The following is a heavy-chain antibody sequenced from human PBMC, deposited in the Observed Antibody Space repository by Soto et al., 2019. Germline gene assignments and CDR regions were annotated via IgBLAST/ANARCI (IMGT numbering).Heavy chain of an antibody. J-gene: IGHJ6*02. CDR3: AADEDYGSGSYYYYYGMDV. Sequence: SVKVSCKASGFTFTSSAVQWVRQARGQRLEWIGWIVVGSGNTNYAQKFQERVTITRDMSTSTAYMELSSLRSEDTAVYYCAADEDYGSGSYYYYYGMDVWGRGTTVTVSS. V-gene: IGHV1-58*01. CDR1: GFTFTSSA. CDR2: IVVGSGNT. D-gene: IGHD3-10*01.